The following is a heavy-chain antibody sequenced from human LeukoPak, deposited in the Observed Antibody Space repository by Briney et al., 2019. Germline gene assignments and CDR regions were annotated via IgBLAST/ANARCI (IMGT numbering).Heavy chain of an antibody. D-gene: IGHD1-26*01. V-gene: IGHV3-64*01. CDR2: ISSNGGST. CDR1: GFTFSSYS. CDR3: AKDRRLGDFPYYYYYMDV. Sequence: GGSLRLSCAASGFTFSSYSMHWVRQAPGKGLEYVSAISSNGGSTYYANSVKGRFTISRDTSKNKVYLQTNSLRAEDTAVYYCAKDRRLGDFPYYYYYMDVWGKGTTVTVSS. J-gene: IGHJ6*03.